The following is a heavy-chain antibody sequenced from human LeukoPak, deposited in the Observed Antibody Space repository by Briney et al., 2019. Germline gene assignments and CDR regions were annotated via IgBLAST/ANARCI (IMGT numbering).Heavy chain of an antibody. Sequence: SETLSLTCTVSGGSISSSTFYWGWIRQPPGKGLEWLGSLYYSWSTYYNPSLKSRVTLSVNTSKNQFSLKLSSVTAADTAVYDCAKAGYYYDSKRKFDPWGQGTLVTVSS. CDR2: LYYSWST. CDR1: GGSISSSTFY. V-gene: IGHV4-39*01. J-gene: IGHJ5*02. D-gene: IGHD3-22*01. CDR3: AKAGYYYDSKRKFDP.